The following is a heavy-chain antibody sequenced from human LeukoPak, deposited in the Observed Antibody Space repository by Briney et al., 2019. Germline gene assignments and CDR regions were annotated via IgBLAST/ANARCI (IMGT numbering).Heavy chain of an antibody. CDR3: ARGPPEYCSSTSCSKAEQYFQH. CDR2: IYYSGST. V-gene: IGHV4-59*01. Sequence: SETLSLTRTVSGGSISSYYWSWIRQPPGKGLEWIGYIYYSGSTNYNPSLKSRVTKSVDTSKNQFTLKLSSVTAADTAVYYCARGPPEYCSSTSCSKAEQYFQHWGQGTLVTVSS. D-gene: IGHD2-2*01. J-gene: IGHJ1*01. CDR1: GGSISSYY.